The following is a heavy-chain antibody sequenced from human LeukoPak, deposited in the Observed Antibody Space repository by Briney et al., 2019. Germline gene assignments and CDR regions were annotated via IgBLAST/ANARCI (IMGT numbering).Heavy chain of an antibody. CDR2: IYYSGST. CDR1: GSSISSYF. J-gene: IGHJ4*02. CDR3: ARHPRQAPFDY. V-gene: IGHV4-59*08. Sequence: SETLSLTCTVSGSSISSYFWSWIRQPPGKGLEWIGYIYYSGSTNYNPSLKSRLTISVDTSKNQFSLKLSSVTAADTAVYYCARHPRQAPFDYWGQGTLVTVSS.